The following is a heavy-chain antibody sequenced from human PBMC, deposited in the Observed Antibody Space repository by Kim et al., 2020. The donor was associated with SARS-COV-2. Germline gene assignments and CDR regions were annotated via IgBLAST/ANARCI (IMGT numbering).Heavy chain of an antibody. CDR3: ARDPRVATNTAFRFDY. V-gene: IGHV1-69*04. J-gene: IGHJ4*02. Sequence: KFQGRVTITADKSTSTAYMELSSLRSEDTAVYYCARDPRVATNTAFRFDYWGQGTLVTVSS. D-gene: IGHD5-12*01.